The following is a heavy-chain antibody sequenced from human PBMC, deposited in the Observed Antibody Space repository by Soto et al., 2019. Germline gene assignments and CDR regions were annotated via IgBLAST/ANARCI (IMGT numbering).Heavy chain of an antibody. D-gene: IGHD2-21*01. CDR1: GGTFSTYT. CDR2: IIPLFGLP. V-gene: IGHV1-69*02. Sequence: QVQLVQSGAEVERPGSSVKVSCKASGGTFSTYTISWVRQAPGQGLEWLGRIIPLFGLPNHAQKFQDRVTSTADKSTDTAYLEMNSLRPEDTAVYYCAFDVQTGVVYFDNWGQGTLVTVSS. J-gene: IGHJ4*02. CDR3: AFDVQTGVVYFDN.